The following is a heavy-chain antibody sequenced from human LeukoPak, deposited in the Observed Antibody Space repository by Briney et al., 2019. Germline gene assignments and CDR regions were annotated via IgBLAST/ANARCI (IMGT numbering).Heavy chain of an antibody. V-gene: IGHV1-69*04. CDR2: IIPIPGIT. CDR1: GGSFSTYA. Sequence: SVKVSCKASGGSFSTYAITWVRQAPGQGLEWMGRIIPIPGITRYAQKFQGRVTITADESTTTGYMELSSLRFEDTAVYYCARKLGYSYGDKYFQDWGQGTLVTVSS. J-gene: IGHJ1*01. D-gene: IGHD5-18*01. CDR3: ARKLGYSYGDKYFQD.